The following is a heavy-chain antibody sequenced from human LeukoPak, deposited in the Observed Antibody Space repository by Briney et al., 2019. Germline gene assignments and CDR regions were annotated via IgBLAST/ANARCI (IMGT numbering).Heavy chain of an antibody. CDR2: IYPGDSDT. CDR1: GYSFTSYW. D-gene: IGHD3-22*01. Sequence: GESLKISCKGSGYSFTSYWIGWVRQMPGKGLEWMGIIYPGDSDTRYSPSFQGQVTISADKSISTAYLQWSSLKASDTAMYYCARSQSGYYDSSYAFDIWGQGTMVTVSS. V-gene: IGHV5-51*01. CDR3: ARSQSGYYDSSYAFDI. J-gene: IGHJ3*02.